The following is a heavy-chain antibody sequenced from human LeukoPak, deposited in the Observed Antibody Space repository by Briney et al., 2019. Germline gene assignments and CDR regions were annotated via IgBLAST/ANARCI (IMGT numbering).Heavy chain of an antibody. J-gene: IGHJ4*02. V-gene: IGHV3-21*06. CDR2: IGPTGSDR. D-gene: IGHD1-14*01. CDR3: ATETNGRHYDY. CDR1: GLTFSTSG. Sequence: GGSLRLSCTASGLTFSTSGFNWVRQAPGKGLEWVASIGPTGSDRYHADSIKGRFTISRDNANNFLYLQMNSLRAEDTAVYYCATETNGRHYDYWGQGTLHTVSS.